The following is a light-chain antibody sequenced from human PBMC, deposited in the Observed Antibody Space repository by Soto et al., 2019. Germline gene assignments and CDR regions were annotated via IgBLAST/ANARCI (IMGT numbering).Light chain of an antibody. CDR2: AAS. J-gene: IGKJ5*01. Sequence: QMTQSPSSLSASVGDSVTITCRASQSISSSLNWYQQKPGKAPRLLIYAASTLQSGVPSGFSGSGSGTDFALTISSLQPENFATYYCQQTFTTPHTFGQGTRLEIK. V-gene: IGKV1-39*01. CDR3: QQTFTTPHT. CDR1: QSISSS.